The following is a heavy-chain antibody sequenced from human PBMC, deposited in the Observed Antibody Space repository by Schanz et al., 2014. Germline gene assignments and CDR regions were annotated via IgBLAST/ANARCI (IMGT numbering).Heavy chain of an antibody. CDR2: INQAASVQ. CDR1: GFTFSSYA. V-gene: IGHV3-7*01. Sequence: DVQLLESGGGLVQPGGSLRLSCAASGFTFSSYAMSWVRQAPGKGLEWVAAINQAASVQYYVDSVKGRFTISRDNAKNSLYLQMNSLRAEDTAVYYCARDKGGLIPFDYWGQGTLVAVSS. J-gene: IGHJ4*02. CDR3: ARDKGGLIPFDY. D-gene: IGHD2-15*01.